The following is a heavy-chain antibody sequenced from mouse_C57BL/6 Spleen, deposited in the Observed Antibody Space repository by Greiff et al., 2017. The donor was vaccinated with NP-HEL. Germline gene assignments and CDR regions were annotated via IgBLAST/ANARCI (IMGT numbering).Heavy chain of an antibody. J-gene: IGHJ2*01. V-gene: IGHV5-4*01. D-gene: IGHD1-1*01. CDR2: ISDGGSYT. Sequence: EVHLVESGGGLVKPGGSLKLSCAASGFTFSSYAMSWVRQTPEKRLEWVATISDGGSYTYYPDNVKGRFTISRDNAKNNLYLQMSHLKSEDTAMYYCARITTVVAPYFAYWGQGTTLTVSS. CDR3: ARITTVVAPYFAY. CDR1: GFTFSSYA.